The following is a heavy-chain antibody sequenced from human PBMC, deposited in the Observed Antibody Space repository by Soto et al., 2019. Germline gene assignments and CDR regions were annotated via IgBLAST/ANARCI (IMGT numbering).Heavy chain of an antibody. CDR1: VGSISSYY. CDR3: AREGSSYYYDSSGYLDY. Sequence: QGQRQESGPGLLKPSKTLPLTCPVSVGSISSYYWSWIRQPAGKGLEWIGRIYTSGSTNYNPSLKSRVTMSVDTSKNQFSLKLSSVTAADTAVYYCAREGSSYYYDSSGYLDYWGQGTLVTVSS. D-gene: IGHD3-22*01. CDR2: IYTSGST. V-gene: IGHV4-4*07. J-gene: IGHJ4*02.